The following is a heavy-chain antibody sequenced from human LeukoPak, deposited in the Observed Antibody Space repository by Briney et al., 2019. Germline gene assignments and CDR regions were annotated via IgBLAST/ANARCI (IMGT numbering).Heavy chain of an antibody. CDR2: IYSGGST. Sequence: GGSLRLSCAASGFTFSTYWMSWVRQAPGKGLEWVSVIYSGGSTYYADSVKGRFTISRHNSKNTLYLQMNSLRAEDTAVYYCARDLLTGTAYGMDVWGQGTTVTVSS. V-gene: IGHV3-53*04. D-gene: IGHD1-20*01. CDR3: ARDLLTGTAYGMDV. J-gene: IGHJ6*02. CDR1: GFTFSTYW.